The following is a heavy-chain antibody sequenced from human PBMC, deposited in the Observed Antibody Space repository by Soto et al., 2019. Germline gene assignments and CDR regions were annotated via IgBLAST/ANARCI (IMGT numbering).Heavy chain of an antibody. CDR2: IDPKNGNT. CDR3: AKEYCDSSRCFLPDY. V-gene: IGHV1-18*01. D-gene: IGHD2-2*01. CDR1: GYTFTTFG. Sequence: ASVTVSCKDSGYTFTTFGISWVRQAPGQGLEWMGWIDPKNGNTKDAQKFQGRVTMTTDTSTSTAYMELRSLRSDDTAVYYCAKEYCDSSRCFLPDYWGQGALVTVSS. J-gene: IGHJ4*02.